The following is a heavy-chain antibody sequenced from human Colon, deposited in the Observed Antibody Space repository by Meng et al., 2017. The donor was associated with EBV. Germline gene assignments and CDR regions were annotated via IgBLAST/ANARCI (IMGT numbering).Heavy chain of an antibody. CDR1: GGSFSGIY. D-gene: IGHD4-11*01. J-gene: IGHJ4*02. V-gene: IGHV4-34*12. CDR2: IIHGGSP. CDR3: ARRPTGIDY. Sequence: QVQLQQWGAGLLKPSETLSLTCAVYGGSFSGIYWSWIRQPPGKGLEWIGEIIHGGSPSYNPSLKSRVTISLDTSKNQLSLMLSSVTAADTAVYYCARRPTGIDYWGQGTLGTVSS.